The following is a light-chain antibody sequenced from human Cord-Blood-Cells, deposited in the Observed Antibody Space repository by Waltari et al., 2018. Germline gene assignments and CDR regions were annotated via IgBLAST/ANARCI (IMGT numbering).Light chain of an antibody. J-gene: IGKJ1*01. CDR2: KVS. CDR3: MQGTHWPWT. CDR1: QSLVYSGGNTY. V-gene: IGKV2-30*01. Sequence: DVVMTQSPLSLPVTLGQPASIPCRSSQSLVYSGGNTYLNWFQQRPGQSPRRLIYKVSNRDSGVPDRFSGSGSGTDFTLKISRVEAEDVGVYYCMQGTHWPWTFGQGTKVEIK.